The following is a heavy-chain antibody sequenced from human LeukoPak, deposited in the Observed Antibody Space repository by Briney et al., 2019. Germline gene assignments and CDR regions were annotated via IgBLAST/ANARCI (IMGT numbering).Heavy chain of an antibody. J-gene: IGHJ6*03. CDR2: IHYSGST. V-gene: IGHV4-59*12. CDR3: ATNGYYCMDV. D-gene: IGHD2-8*01. CDR1: GGSISSYY. Sequence: SETLSLTCTVSGGSISSYYWSLIRQPPGKGLEWIGYIHYSGSTNYNPSLKSRVTISVDKSQNQFSLKVNSLTAADTAVYYCATNGYYCMDVWGKGTTVTVSS.